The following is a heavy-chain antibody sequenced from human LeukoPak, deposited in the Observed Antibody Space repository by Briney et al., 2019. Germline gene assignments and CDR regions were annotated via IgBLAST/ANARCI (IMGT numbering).Heavy chain of an antibody. D-gene: IGHD3-22*01. CDR3: AALTYYYDSSGQRLFDY. J-gene: IGHJ4*02. V-gene: IGHV1-18*01. Sequence: ASVKVSCKASGYTFTSYGISWMRQAPGQGLEWMGWISAYNGNTNYAQKLQGRVTMTTDTSTSTAYMELRSLRSDDTAVYYCAALTYYYDSSGQRLFDYWGQGTLVTVSS. CDR2: ISAYNGNT. CDR1: GYTFTSYG.